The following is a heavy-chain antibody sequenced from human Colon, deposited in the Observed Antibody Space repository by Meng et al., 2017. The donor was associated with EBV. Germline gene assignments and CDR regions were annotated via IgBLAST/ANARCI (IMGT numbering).Heavy chain of an antibody. V-gene: IGHV4-4*02. D-gene: IGHD1-1*01. CDR2: ISHTGST. CDR3: VYNGWYSLLY. Sequence: QVQRQESGPGXVKPLXXXSLTCAVSGDSISSDNWWSWVRQPPGEGLGWIGEISHTGSTNYNPSLESRVTISIDNSKNQFSLTLTSVTAADTAVYYCVYNGWYSLLYWGQGILVTVSS. CDR1: GDSISSDNW. J-gene: IGHJ4*02.